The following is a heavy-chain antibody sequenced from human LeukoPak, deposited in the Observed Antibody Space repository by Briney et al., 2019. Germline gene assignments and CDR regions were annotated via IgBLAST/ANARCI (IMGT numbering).Heavy chain of an antibody. CDR2: IKTYKGKT. J-gene: IGHJ4*02. CDR1: GYTFTSYG. CDR3: ARDARYYYDSSGYYARGDADY. V-gene: IGHV1-18*01. Sequence: GTVTVSCTASGYTFTSYGISWVRQAPGQGLEWMGWIKTYKGKTYNAQKLQSRVTMTTDTSTSTAYMELRSLSSDDTAVYYCARDARYYYDSSGYYARGDADYWGQGTLVTVS. D-gene: IGHD3-22*01.